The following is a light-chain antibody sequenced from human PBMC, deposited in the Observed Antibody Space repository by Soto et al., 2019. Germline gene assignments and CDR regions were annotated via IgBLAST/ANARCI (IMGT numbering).Light chain of an antibody. CDR2: AAS. Sequence: DIQMTQSPSSLSASVGDRVTITCRTSQTISTYLNWYQQKPGKAPNLLIYAASSLQTGVPSRFSGSGSGTDFILTISSLQPEDFATYYCQQSYSTPPTFGQGTRREIK. J-gene: IGKJ5*01. CDR1: QTISTY. V-gene: IGKV1-39*01. CDR3: QQSYSTPPT.